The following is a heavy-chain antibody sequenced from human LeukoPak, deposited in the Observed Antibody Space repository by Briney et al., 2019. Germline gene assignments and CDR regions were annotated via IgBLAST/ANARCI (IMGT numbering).Heavy chain of an antibody. CDR2: INHSGST. D-gene: IGHD4-11*01. Sequence: SETLSLTCAVYGGSFSGYYWNWIRQPPGKGLEWIGEINHSGSTNYNPSLKSRVTISVDTSKNQFSLRLTSVTAADTAVYYCARGHSIEPYYYYYYMDVWGKGTTVTVSS. CDR3: ARGHSIEPYYYYYYMDV. V-gene: IGHV4-34*01. J-gene: IGHJ6*03. CDR1: GGSFSGYY.